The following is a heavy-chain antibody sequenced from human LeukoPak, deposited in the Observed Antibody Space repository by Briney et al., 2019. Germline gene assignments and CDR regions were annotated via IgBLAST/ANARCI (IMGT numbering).Heavy chain of an antibody. CDR1: GGSISSHY. CDR3: ARGVTLYYYFDL. J-gene: IGHJ2*01. CDR2: IYYSGST. D-gene: IGHD4-23*01. Sequence: PSETLSLTCTVSGGSISSHYWSWIRQPPGKGLEWIGYIYYSGSTNYNPSLKSRVTISVDTSKNQFSLKLSSVTAADTAVYYCARGVTLYYYFDLWGRGTLVTVSS. V-gene: IGHV4-59*11.